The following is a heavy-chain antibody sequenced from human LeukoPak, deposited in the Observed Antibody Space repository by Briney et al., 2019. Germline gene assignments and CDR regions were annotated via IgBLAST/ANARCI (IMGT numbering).Heavy chain of an antibody. V-gene: IGHV3-53*01. Sequence: PGGSLRLSCAASGFTVSSNYMSWVRQAPGKGLEWVSVIYSGGSTYYADSVKGRFTISRDNPKNTLYLQMNSLRAEDTAVYYCARETYYYDSSGYEGAYYFDYWGQGTLVTVSS. J-gene: IGHJ4*02. CDR2: IYSGGST. CDR3: ARETYYYDSSGYEGAYYFDY. D-gene: IGHD3-22*01. CDR1: GFTVSSNY.